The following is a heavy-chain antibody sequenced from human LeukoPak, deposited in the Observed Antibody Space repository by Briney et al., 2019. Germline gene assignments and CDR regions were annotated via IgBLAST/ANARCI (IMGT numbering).Heavy chain of an antibody. CDR2: IYYSGST. Sequence: SETLSLTCTVSGGSISSSSYYWGWIRQPPGKGLEWIGSIYYSGSTYYNPSLKSRVTISVDTSKNQFSLKLSSVTAADTAVYYCARGGRSGFKFWGQGTLVTVSS. CDR3: ARGGRSGFKF. J-gene: IGHJ4*02. CDR1: GGSISSSSYY. V-gene: IGHV4-39*07. D-gene: IGHD3-22*01.